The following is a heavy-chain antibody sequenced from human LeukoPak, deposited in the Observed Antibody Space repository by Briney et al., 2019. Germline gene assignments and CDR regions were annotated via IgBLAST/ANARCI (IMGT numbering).Heavy chain of an antibody. Sequence: PGGSLRLSCAASGFTFSSYGMHWVRQAPGKGLEWVAVISYDGSNKYYADSVKGRFTISRDNSKNTLYLQMNSLRAEDTAVYYCAKDSAEMLRFLEWLSGNWFDPWGQGTLVTVSS. CDR3: AKDSAEMLRFLEWLSGNWFDP. CDR1: GFTFSSYG. CDR2: ISYDGSNK. J-gene: IGHJ5*02. D-gene: IGHD3-3*01. V-gene: IGHV3-30*18.